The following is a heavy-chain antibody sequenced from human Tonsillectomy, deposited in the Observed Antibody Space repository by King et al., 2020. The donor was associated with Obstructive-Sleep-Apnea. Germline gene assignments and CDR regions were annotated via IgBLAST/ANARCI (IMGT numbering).Heavy chain of an antibody. CDR1: GFSFSSYA. J-gene: IGHJ4*02. CDR2: ISSNGGDT. CDR3: VKGDSSGYYVFFDY. D-gene: IGHD3-22*01. Sequence: EVQLVESGGGLVQPGGSLRLSCSASGFSFSSYAMHWVRQAPGKGLEYVSVISSNGGDTYYADSVKGRFTISRDNSKNTLYLQMGSLRAEDTAVYYCVKGDSSGYYVFFDYWGQGTLVTVSS. V-gene: IGHV3-64D*09.